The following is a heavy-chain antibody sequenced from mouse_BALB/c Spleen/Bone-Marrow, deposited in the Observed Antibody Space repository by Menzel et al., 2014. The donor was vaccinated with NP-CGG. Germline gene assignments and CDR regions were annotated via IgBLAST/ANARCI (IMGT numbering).Heavy chain of an antibody. V-gene: IGHV1-4*02. CDR1: GYTFTSNT. CDR3: AREATYHAYFDY. Sequence: QVQLQQSAGELARPGASVKMSCKASGYTFTSNTIQWVKQRPGQGLEWIGYINPTRGYTDYNQKFKDKTTLTADKSSSTAYMQLSSLTSEDSAVYYCAREATYHAYFDYWGQGTILTVSS. CDR2: INPTRGYT. D-gene: IGHD5-1*01. J-gene: IGHJ2*01.